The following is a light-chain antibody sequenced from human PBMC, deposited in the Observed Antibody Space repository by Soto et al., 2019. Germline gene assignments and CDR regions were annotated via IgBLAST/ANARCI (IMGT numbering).Light chain of an antibody. CDR3: QQSYSTPIS. J-gene: IGKJ5*01. V-gene: IGKV1-39*01. CDR2: TAS. Sequence: ETRMTQSAYALCASVVETVTITLLASQSISSHLNWYQQKPGKAPNLLMYTASNLQSGVPSRFSGSGSGADFTLTISSRQPEDFATYYCQQSYSTPISFGQGTRLEIK. CDR1: QSISSH.